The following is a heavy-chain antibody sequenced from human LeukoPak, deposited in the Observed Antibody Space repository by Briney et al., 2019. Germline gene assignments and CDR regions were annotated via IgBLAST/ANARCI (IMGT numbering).Heavy chain of an antibody. CDR1: GYTFTNFG. J-gene: IGHJ4*02. V-gene: IGHV1-18*01. CDR3: AREGGSGWFLHFDY. Sequence: GASVTVSCKASGYTFTNFGISWVRQAPGQGLEWMGWISAYNGNTNYAQKLQGRVTMTTDTSTSTAYMELRSLRSDDTAVYYCAREGGSGWFLHFDYWGQGTLVTVSS. D-gene: IGHD6-19*01. CDR2: ISAYNGNT.